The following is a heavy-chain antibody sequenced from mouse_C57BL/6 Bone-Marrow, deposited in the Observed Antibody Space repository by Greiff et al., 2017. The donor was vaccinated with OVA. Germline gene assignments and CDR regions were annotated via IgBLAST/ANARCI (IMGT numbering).Heavy chain of an antibody. CDR2: ISSGGSYT. V-gene: IGHV5-6*01. Sequence: DVHLVESGGDLVKPGGSLKLSCAASGFTFSSYGMAWVRQTPDKRLEWVANISSGGSYTYYTENVKGRFTIARDNAKNTLYRQMSSLKSEDTAMYYCARNWYLEAYWGQGTLVTVSA. CDR3: ARNWYLEAY. CDR1: GFTFSSYG. D-gene: IGHD4-1*01. J-gene: IGHJ3*01.